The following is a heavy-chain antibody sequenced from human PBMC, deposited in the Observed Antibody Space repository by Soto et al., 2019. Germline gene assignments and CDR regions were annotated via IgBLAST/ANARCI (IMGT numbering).Heavy chain of an antibody. Sequence: GASVKVSCKASGYTFTGYYMHWVRQAPGQGLEWMGWINPNSGGTNYAQKFQGWVTMTRDTSISTAYMELSRLRSDDTAVYYCAGVGYSSSWYVAFDIWGQGTMVTVSS. J-gene: IGHJ3*02. CDR3: AGVGYSSSWYVAFDI. CDR2: INPNSGGT. V-gene: IGHV1-2*04. D-gene: IGHD6-13*01. CDR1: GYTFTGYY.